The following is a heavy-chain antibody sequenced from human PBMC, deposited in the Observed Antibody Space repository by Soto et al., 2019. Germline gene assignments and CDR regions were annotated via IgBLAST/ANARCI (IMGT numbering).Heavy chain of an antibody. CDR2: IIPIFGTA. D-gene: IGHD2-15*01. J-gene: IGHJ3*02. CDR3: ARDPRGWFRAFDI. CDR1: GGTFSSYA. Sequence: GASVKVSCKASGGTFSSYAISWVRQAPGQGLEWMGGIIPIFGTANYAQKFQGRVTITADESTSTAYVELSSLRSEDTAVYYCARDPRGWFRAFDIWGQGTMVTVSS. V-gene: IGHV1-69*13.